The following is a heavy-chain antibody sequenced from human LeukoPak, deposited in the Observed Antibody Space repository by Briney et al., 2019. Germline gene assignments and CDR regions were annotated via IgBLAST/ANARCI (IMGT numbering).Heavy chain of an antibody. J-gene: IGHJ6*02. CDR3: AKANIVVVPAAIRGAYYYYYYGMDV. V-gene: IGHV3-23*01. D-gene: IGHD2-2*02. CDR2: ISGSGGST. CDR1: GFTFSSYA. Sequence: GGSLRLSCAASGFTFSSYAMSWVRQAPGKGLEWVSAISGSGGSTYYADSVKGRFTISRDNSKNTLYLQMNSLRAEDTAVYYCAKANIVVVPAAIRGAYYYYYYGMDVWGQATTATVSS.